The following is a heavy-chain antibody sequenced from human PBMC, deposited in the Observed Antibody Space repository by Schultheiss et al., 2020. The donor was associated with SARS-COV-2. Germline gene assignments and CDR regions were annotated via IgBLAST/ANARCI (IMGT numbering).Heavy chain of an antibody. J-gene: IGHJ3*02. D-gene: IGHD4-23*01. Sequence: GGSLRLSCAASGFTFSSYCMSWVRQAPGKGLEWVGRSRIRAKGYTTEYTASVKGRFTISRDDSKNSLYLQMNSLKMEDTAVYYCARDSASSGNSAFDIWGQGTMVTVSS. V-gene: IGHV3-72*01. CDR2: SRIRAKGYTT. CDR3: ARDSASSGNSAFDI. CDR1: GFTFSSYC.